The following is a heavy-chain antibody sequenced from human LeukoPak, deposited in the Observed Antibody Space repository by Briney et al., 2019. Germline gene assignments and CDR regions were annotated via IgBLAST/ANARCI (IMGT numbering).Heavy chain of an antibody. CDR2: ISADSATT. J-gene: IGHJ6*03. V-gene: IGHV3-23*01. Sequence: GGSLRLSCAASGFNFGSYSMTWVRQAPGKGLEWVSVISADSATTFYADSVKGRFTISRDNSKNTLYLQMNSLRAEDTAVYNCAKDQYFVTGYYSHMDVWGKGTTVTISS. CDR1: GFNFGSYS. D-gene: IGHD2-21*02. CDR3: AKDQYFVTGYYSHMDV.